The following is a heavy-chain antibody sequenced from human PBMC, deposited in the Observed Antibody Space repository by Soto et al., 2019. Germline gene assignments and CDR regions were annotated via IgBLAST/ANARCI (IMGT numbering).Heavy chain of an antibody. Sequence: GGSLRLSCAASAFTFSNFAMTWVRQSPGKGLEWVSTIDFIGTSTCYADSVKGRFTISRDNSRNTLYLQMNSLRAEDTAVYYCAKTSNGYPYYFDFWGQGALVTVSS. CDR2: IDFIGTST. V-gene: IGHV3-23*01. CDR3: AKTSNGYPYYFDF. CDR1: AFTFSNFA. J-gene: IGHJ4*02. D-gene: IGHD3-22*01.